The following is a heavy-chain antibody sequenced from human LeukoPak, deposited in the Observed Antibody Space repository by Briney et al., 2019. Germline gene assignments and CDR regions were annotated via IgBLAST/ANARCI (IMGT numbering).Heavy chain of an antibody. CDR3: ARDPRVVVPAASFDY. CDR2: IYYIGST. CDR1: GGSISSSSYY. D-gene: IGHD2-2*01. V-gene: IGHV4-39*07. J-gene: IGHJ4*02. Sequence: PSETLSLTCTVSGGSISSSSYYWGWIRQPPGKGLEWIGSIYYIGSTYYNPSLKSRVTISVDTSKNQFSLKLSSVTAADTAVYYCARDPRVVVPAASFDYWGQGTLVTVSS.